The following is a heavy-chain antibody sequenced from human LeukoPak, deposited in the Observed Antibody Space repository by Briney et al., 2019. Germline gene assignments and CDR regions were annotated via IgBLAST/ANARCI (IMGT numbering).Heavy chain of an antibody. D-gene: IGHD3-16*01. CDR3: ARARLRPEDFSTPYYFDF. CDR1: GASIRSGGFY. J-gene: IGHJ4*02. V-gene: IGHV4-31*03. Sequence: SETLSLTCSVSGASIRSGGFYWSWLRQHPRRGLEWIGYIYFNGDTYYNPSLKSRVTISVDTSQNRFSLRVHSVTAADTAVYFCARARLRPEDFSTPYYFDFWGRGTLVTVSS. CDR2: IYFNGDT.